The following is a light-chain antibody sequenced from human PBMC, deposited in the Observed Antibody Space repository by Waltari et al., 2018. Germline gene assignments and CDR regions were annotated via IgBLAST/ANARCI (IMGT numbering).Light chain of an antibody. Sequence: QSVLTQPPSASGTPGQRVTISCSGSSSSIGSNAVNWYRQLPGAAPKLLIWSNNRRPSGVPDRFSGSKSGTSASLAISGLQSEDEADLYCATWDDSLNGYVFGTGTKVTVL. J-gene: IGLJ1*01. CDR2: SNN. V-gene: IGLV1-44*01. CDR3: ATWDDSLNGYV. CDR1: SSSIGSNA.